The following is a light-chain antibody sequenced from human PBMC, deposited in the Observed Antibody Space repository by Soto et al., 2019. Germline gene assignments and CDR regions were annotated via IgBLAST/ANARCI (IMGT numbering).Light chain of an antibody. CDR3: QQYYDYPPLI. J-gene: IGKJ4*01. V-gene: IGKV3-15*01. Sequence: EIVMTQSPATLSVSPGERATLSCRASRNINRKLAWYQQKPGQAPRLLISGSSTRATGIPARFSGSGSGTEFTLTISSLQSEDFAVYYCQQYYDYPPLIFGGGTQVEI. CDR2: GSS. CDR1: RNINRK.